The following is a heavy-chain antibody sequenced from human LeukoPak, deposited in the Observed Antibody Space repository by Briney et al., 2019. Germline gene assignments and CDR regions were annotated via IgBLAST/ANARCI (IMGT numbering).Heavy chain of an antibody. CDR1: GGSIGSYY. V-gene: IGHV4-59*01. CDR3: ARGGTTREGFDY. CDR2: IYYSGST. J-gene: IGHJ4*02. D-gene: IGHD1-7*01. Sequence: PSETLSLTCTVSGGSIGSYYWNWIRQPPGKGLEWIGYIYYSGSTNYNPSLKSRVTISVDTSKKQFSLKLSSVTAADTAVYYCARGGTTREGFDYWGQGTLVTVSS.